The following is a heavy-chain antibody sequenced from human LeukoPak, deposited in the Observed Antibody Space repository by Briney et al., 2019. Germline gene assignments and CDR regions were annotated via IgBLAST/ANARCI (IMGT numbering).Heavy chain of an antibody. J-gene: IGHJ4*02. Sequence: GGSLRLSCAASGFTFSSYAMHWVRQAPGKGLEYVSAISSNGGSTYYANSVKGRFTISRDNSKNTLYLQMGSLRAEDMAVYYCARSGDVWSGYSFDYWGQGTLVTVSS. CDR1: GFTFSSYA. CDR2: ISSNGGST. V-gene: IGHV3-64*01. D-gene: IGHD3-3*01. CDR3: ARSGDVWSGYSFDY.